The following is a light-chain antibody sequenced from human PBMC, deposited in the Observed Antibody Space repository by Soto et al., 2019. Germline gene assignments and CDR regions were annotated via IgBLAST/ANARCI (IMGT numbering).Light chain of an antibody. V-gene: IGKV3-20*01. J-gene: IGKJ1*01. CDR2: GAS. Sequence: EIVLTQSPGTLSLSLGERATLSCRASQSVSSTYLVWYQQRPGQAPRLLIYGASSRATGIPDRFSGSGSGTNFTLTISRLEAEDFAVYYCQQYGSSRGTFGQGTKVDIK. CDR3: QQYGSSRGT. CDR1: QSVSSTY.